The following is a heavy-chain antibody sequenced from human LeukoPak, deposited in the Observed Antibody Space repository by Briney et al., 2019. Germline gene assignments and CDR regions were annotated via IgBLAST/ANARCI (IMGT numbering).Heavy chain of an antibody. Sequence: SETLSLTCTVSGGSISSSSYYWGWIRQPPGKGLEWIGSIYYSGSTYYNPSLKSRVTISVDTSKNQFSLKLSSVTAADTAVYYCARQSIAARGEETYYYYYSGMDVWGQGTTVPVSS. CDR1: GGSISSSSYY. CDR2: IYYSGST. D-gene: IGHD6-6*01. J-gene: IGHJ6*02. CDR3: ARQSIAARGEETYYYYYSGMDV. V-gene: IGHV4-39*01.